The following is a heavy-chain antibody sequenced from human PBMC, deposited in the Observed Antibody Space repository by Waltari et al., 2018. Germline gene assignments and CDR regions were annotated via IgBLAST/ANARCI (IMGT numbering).Heavy chain of an antibody. V-gene: IGHV4-38-2*01. Sequence: QVQLHESGPGLVKPSETLSLTCDVSGYSISSGFYWGWIRQPPGKGLEWIGSIYHDGKTHFSPSLQSRVTISVDTSKNQFSLKLKSVTAADTAVYYCARVGPYAGSGYYYGPWEYWGQGTLVAVSS. CDR2: IYHDGKT. CDR3: ARVGPYAGSGYYYGPWEY. J-gene: IGHJ4*02. D-gene: IGHD3-22*01. CDR1: GYSISSGFY.